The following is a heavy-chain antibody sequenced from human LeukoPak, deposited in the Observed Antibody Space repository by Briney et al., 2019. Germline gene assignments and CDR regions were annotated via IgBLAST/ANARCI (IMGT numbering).Heavy chain of an antibody. V-gene: IGHV3-11*05. Sequence: PGGSLKLSCAASGFTFSDHYMSWIRQPPGKGLEWVSYTSSSSSHINYADSVKGRFSVSRDNAKNSLYLQMNSLRAEDTAVYYCARGHYGMGVWGQGTTVTVSS. CDR1: GFTFSDHY. CDR3: ARGHYGMGV. J-gene: IGHJ6*02. CDR2: TSSSSSHI.